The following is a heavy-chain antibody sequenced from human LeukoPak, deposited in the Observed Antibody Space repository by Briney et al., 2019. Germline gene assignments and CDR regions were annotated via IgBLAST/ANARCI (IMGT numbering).Heavy chain of an antibody. CDR3: ARERGEEYSSGWYKTNFFDT. D-gene: IGHD6-19*01. V-gene: IGHV4-39*06. CDR1: SDFFSSVTDY. J-gene: IGHJ4*02. Sequence: NPSETLSLTCTVSSDFFSSVTDYWAWIRQPPGKGLEWIASGDYSGGTYYNPSLESRVAISADMSKNQIPLKLSSVTAADTALYYCARERGEEYSSGWYKTNFFDTWGQGTRVTVSS. CDR2: GDYSGGT.